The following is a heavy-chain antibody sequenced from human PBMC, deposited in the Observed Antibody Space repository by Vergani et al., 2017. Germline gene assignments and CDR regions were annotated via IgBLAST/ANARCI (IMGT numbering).Heavy chain of an antibody. V-gene: IGHV4-59*13. CDR2: IYSTGCT. D-gene: IGHD3-9*01. CDR3: ARVMYRDEASTGYRLEGMDI. CDR1: GGSFNTYY. Sequence: QVQLAESGPGLVKPSATLSLTCTVSGGSFNTYYWSWIRQSPGKGLEWIGYIYSTGCTNYNPSLNNRVTMSVDTSKNQFSLKLRSVTAADTAVYFCARVMYRDEASTGYRLEGMDIWGQGTTVTISS. J-gene: IGHJ6*02.